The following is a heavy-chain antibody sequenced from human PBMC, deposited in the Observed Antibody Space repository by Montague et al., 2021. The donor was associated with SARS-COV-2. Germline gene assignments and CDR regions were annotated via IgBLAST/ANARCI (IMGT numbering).Heavy chain of an antibody. CDR1: GDSINSDVSY. D-gene: IGHD1-26*01. CDR3: ARDDCRWDCDC. V-gene: IGHV4-61*02. Sequence: TLSLTCTVSGDSINSDVSYWSWIRPPAGQGLECIGRNNTTGSTNSTPPLKSRLTISLDTSKNQFTLKLISVTAADTAVYYCARDDCRWDCDCWGQGILVTVSS. CDR2: NNTTGST. J-gene: IGHJ4*02.